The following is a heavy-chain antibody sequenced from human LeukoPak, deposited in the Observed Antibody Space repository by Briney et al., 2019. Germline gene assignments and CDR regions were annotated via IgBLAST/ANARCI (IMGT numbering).Heavy chain of an antibody. J-gene: IGHJ3*02. CDR1: GGSISSSSYY. CDR2: IYYSGST. D-gene: IGHD3-22*01. Sequence: SETLSLTCTVSGGSISSSSYYWGWIRQPPGKGLEWIGSIYYSGSTYYNPSLKSRVTISVDTSKNQFSLKLSSVTAADTAVYYCARHRETYYYDSSGYYYGFGAFDIWGQGTMVTDSS. V-gene: IGHV4-39*01. CDR3: ARHRETYYYDSSGYYYGFGAFDI.